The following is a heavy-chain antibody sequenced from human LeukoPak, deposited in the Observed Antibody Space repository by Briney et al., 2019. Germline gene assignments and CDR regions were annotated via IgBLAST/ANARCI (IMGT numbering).Heavy chain of an antibody. Sequence: SETLSLTCAVYGGSFSAYYWSWIRQPPGKGLEWIGEINHSGTTNYNPSLKSRVTISVDTSENQFSLKLSSVTAADTAVYYCARGPMAGEVPAARRDHWFDPWGQGTLVTVSS. D-gene: IGHD2-2*01. CDR3: ARGPMAGEVPAARRDHWFDP. CDR2: INHSGTT. CDR1: GGSFSAYY. V-gene: IGHV4-34*01. J-gene: IGHJ5*02.